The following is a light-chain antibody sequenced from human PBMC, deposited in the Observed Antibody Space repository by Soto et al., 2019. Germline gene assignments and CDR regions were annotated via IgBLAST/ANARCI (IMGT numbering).Light chain of an antibody. J-gene: IGKJ5*01. V-gene: IGKV1-5*01. CDR2: DAS. CDR1: QSINIW. CDR3: QQLNTLPFT. Sequence: DIQMTQSPSTLSASVGDRVTITCRASQSINIWLAWYQQKPGKAPKLLIYDASTLEAGVPSRFSGSGSGTEFTLTISGLLPEDFATYHCQQLNTLPFTFGQGTRLEIK.